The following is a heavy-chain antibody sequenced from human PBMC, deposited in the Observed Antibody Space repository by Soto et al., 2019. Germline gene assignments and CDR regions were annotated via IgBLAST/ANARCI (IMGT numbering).Heavy chain of an antibody. CDR3: ASMYEYQLNYYYYGMDV. CDR2: ISSSSSTI. D-gene: IGHD2-2*01. Sequence: EVPLVESGGGLVQPGGSLRLSCAASGFTFSSYSMNWVRQAPGKGLEWVSYISSSSSTIYYADSVKGRFTISRDNAKNSLYLQMNSLRDEDTAVYYCASMYEYQLNYYYYGMDVWGQGTTVTVSS. CDR1: GFTFSSYS. V-gene: IGHV3-48*02. J-gene: IGHJ6*02.